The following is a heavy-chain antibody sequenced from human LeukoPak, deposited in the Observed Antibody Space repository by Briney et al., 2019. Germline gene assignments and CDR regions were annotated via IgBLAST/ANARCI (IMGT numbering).Heavy chain of an antibody. CDR3: TRGGRDYYDH. CDR2: IRSKAYGGTT. CDR1: GFTFGADA. J-gene: IGHJ4*02. Sequence: GGPLRLSCTAPGFTFGADAMSWFRQAHGKGLERVGFIRSKAYGGTTEYAASVKGRFTISRDDSKSIAYLQMNSLKTEDTALYYCTRGGRDYYDHWGQGTLVTVSS. D-gene: IGHD1-26*01. V-gene: IGHV3-49*03.